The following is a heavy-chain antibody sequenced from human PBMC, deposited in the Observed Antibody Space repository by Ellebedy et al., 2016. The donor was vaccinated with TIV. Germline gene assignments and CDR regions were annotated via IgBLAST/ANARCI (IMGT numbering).Heavy chain of an antibody. J-gene: IGHJ3*02. V-gene: IGHV3-30*18. Sequence: GESLKISCSASGFTFSSYGMHWVRQAPGKGLEWVAIISYDGSVKHYADSVKGRFTISRDNSKNTLYLQMNSLRAEDAALYFCTKEGTRNYLSFDIWGQGTVVTVSS. CDR2: ISYDGSVK. D-gene: IGHD3-10*01. CDR1: GFTFSSYG. CDR3: TKEGTRNYLSFDI.